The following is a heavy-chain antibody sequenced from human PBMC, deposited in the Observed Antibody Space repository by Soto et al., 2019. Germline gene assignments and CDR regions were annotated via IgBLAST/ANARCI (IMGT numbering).Heavy chain of an antibody. CDR3: ARARLRAVYAFDI. CDR1: GGSVSSGAYY. D-gene: IGHD5-12*01. CDR2: IYYSGST. V-gene: IGHV4-31*03. Sequence: QVQLQESDAGLVKASQTLSLTCTVSGGSVSSGAYYWTWIRQRPGKGLEWIGYIYYSGSTYYSPYLKGRLSISLDTPKNQFSLRLSYVTAADTAMYYCARARLRAVYAFDIWGQGTMVTVSS. J-gene: IGHJ3*02.